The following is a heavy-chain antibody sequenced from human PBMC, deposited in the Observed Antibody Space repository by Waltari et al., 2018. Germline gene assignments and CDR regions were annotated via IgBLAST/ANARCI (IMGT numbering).Heavy chain of an antibody. Sequence: QVYLVESGGGFVKPGESLTLSCAASGFTFTDYYMAWVRQAPGKGLEWLSYVARYGDTKYYADSVKGRFTISRDNAKSVVFLHMNNLRAEDTALYFCARVDVVITMTLDYWGPGTLVTVSS. CDR2: VARYGDTK. CDR3: ARVDVVITMTLDY. D-gene: IGHD5-12*01. J-gene: IGHJ4*02. V-gene: IGHV3-11*04. CDR1: GFTFTDYY.